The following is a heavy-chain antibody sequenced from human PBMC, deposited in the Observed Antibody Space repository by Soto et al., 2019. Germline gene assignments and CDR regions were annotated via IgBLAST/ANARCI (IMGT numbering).Heavy chain of an antibody. V-gene: IGHV4-59*01. CDR1: GGSISSYY. Sequence: SETLSLTCTVSGGSISSYYWSWIRQPPGKGLEWIGYIYYSGSTNYNPSLKSRVTISVDTSKNQFSLKLSSVTAADTAVYYCARGEGEDYYYYGMDVWGQGTTVTVSS. J-gene: IGHJ6*02. D-gene: IGHD3-10*01. CDR3: ARGEGEDYYYYGMDV. CDR2: IYYSGST.